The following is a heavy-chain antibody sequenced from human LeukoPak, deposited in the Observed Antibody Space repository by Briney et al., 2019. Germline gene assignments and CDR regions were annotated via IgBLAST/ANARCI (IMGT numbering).Heavy chain of an antibody. CDR2: MNPNSGNT. V-gene: IGHV1-8*02. D-gene: IGHD1-26*01. Sequence: ASVKVSCKASGYTFTTYSINWVRQATGQGLEWMGWMNPNSGNTGYAQKFQGRVTMTRNTSISTAYMELSSLRSEDTAVYYCARCPPSGSYACVHWGQGTLVTVSS. J-gene: IGHJ4*02. CDR1: GYTFTTYS. CDR3: ARCPPSGSYACVH.